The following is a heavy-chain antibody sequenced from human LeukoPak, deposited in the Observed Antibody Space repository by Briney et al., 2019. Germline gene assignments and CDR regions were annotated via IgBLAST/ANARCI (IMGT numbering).Heavy chain of an antibody. D-gene: IGHD1-26*01. CDR1: EYTFTGYY. Sequence: ASVKVSCKASEYTFTGYYVHWVRQAPGQGLEWMGWINPKSGGTNYAQKLQGRVTMTTDTSTSTAYMELRSLRSDDTAVYYCARTTYSGSHTGVFAGYGVDYWGQGTLVTVSS. CDR3: ARTTYSGSHTGVFAGYGVDY. V-gene: IGHV1-2*02. CDR2: INPKSGGT. J-gene: IGHJ4*02.